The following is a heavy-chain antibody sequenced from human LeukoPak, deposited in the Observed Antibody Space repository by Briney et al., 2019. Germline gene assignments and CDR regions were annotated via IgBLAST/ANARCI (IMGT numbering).Heavy chain of an antibody. CDR1: GFTFSSYW. CDR2: IKQDGSEK. Sequence: GGSLRLSCAASGFTFSSYWMSWVRQAPGKGLEWVANIKQDGSEKYYVDSVKGRSTISRDNAENSLYLQMNSLRAEDAAVYYCARDSVVRGVIYYYYGMDVWGQGTTVTVSS. D-gene: IGHD3-10*01. CDR3: ARDSVVRGVIYYYYGMDV. J-gene: IGHJ6*02. V-gene: IGHV3-7*01.